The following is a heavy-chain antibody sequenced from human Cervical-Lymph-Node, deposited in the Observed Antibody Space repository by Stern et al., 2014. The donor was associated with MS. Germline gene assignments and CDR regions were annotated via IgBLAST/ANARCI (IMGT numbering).Heavy chain of an antibody. V-gene: IGHV4-30-4*01. CDR3: AREATVPRGNWFDP. Sequence: QVQLQESGPGLVKPSQTLSLTCTVSGGSISSGDYYWSWIRQPPGQGMEWIGNIYYSGSTYYNPSLKSRVTISVDASKNQFSLKLSSVTAADTAVYYCAREATVPRGNWFDPWGQGTLVTVSS. J-gene: IGHJ5*02. CDR1: GGSISSGDYY. D-gene: IGHD4-17*01. CDR2: IYYSGST.